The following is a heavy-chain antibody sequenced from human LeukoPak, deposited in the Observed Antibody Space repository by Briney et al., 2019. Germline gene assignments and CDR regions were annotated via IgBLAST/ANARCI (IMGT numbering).Heavy chain of an antibody. D-gene: IGHD6-19*01. V-gene: IGHV3-30*03. CDR1: GFTFSSYG. J-gene: IGHJ4*02. CDR3: ARDPYSSGWLDY. CDR2: ISYDGSNK. Sequence: GGSLRLSCAASGFTFSSYGMHWVRQAPGKGLEWVAVISYDGSNKYYADSVKGRFTISRDNSKNSLYLQMSSLRAEDTAVYYCARDPYSSGWLDYWGQGTLVTVSS.